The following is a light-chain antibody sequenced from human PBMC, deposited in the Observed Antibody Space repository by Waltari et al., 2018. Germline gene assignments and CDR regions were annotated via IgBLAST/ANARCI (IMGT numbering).Light chain of an antibody. J-gene: IGKJ4*01. CDR3: QQSYTTGLT. V-gene: IGKV1-39*01. CDR1: QSINSY. CDR2: AAS. Sequence: DIQMTQSPSSLSASVGDRVTITCRASQSINSYLSWYQQKLGKAPKLLIYAASSLQSGVPSRFSGSGSGTDFTLTISSLQPEDFATYYCQQSYTTGLTFGGGTKVEIK.